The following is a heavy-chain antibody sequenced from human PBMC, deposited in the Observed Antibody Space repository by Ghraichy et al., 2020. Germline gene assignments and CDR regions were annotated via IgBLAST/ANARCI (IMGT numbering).Heavy chain of an antibody. CDR2: IGSSTSPI. Sequence: LSLTCAASGFAFSSYSLNWVRQAPGKGLEWLSYIGSSTSPIYYADSVKGRFTISRDNAKNPLYLQMNNLRAEDSAVYYCARTRGDGAGDYWGQGTLVTVSS. CDR3: ARTRGDGAGDY. V-gene: IGHV3-48*01. CDR1: GFAFSSYS. J-gene: IGHJ4*02. D-gene: IGHD4-17*01.